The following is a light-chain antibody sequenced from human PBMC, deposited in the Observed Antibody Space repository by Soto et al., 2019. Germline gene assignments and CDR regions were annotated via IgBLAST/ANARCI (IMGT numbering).Light chain of an antibody. J-gene: IGLJ2*01. V-gene: IGLV2-8*01. CDR2: EVS. Sequence: QSVLTQPPSASGSPGQSVTISCTGTRSDVGAYNDVSWYQQHPGKAPKLMIYEVSERPSGVPDRFSGSKSGNTASLTVSGLQAEDEADYYCSSYAGSNNYVVFGGGTKLTVL. CDR1: RSDVGAYND. CDR3: SSYAGSNNYVV.